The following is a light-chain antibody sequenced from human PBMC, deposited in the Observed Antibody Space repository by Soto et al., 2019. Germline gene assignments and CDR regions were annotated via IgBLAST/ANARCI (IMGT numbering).Light chain of an antibody. Sequence: IVLTKSPATLSVSPGERATLSCWATQTLVSMVAWYQQKSGQAPRLLIYSASARATGVPARFSGYVSGTDFTLTISSLQSEDLGVYYCQQYKDWPTTFGQGTKVEV. V-gene: IGKV3-15*01. CDR1: QTLVSM. CDR3: QQYKDWPTT. CDR2: SAS. J-gene: IGKJ1*01.